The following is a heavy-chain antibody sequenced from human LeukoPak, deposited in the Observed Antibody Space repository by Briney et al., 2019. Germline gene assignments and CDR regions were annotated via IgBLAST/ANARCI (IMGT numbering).Heavy chain of an antibody. Sequence: GGSLRLSCVASGFTFSGYAMSWVRQAPGMGLEWVSVISGNGGNTHYADSVKGRFTISRDNSKNTLYLQMSSLRADDTAVYYCAKGGYCSSTSCPADYWGQGTLVTVSS. CDR3: AKGGYCSSTSCPADY. CDR1: GFTFSGYA. D-gene: IGHD2-2*01. CDR2: ISGNGGNT. V-gene: IGHV3-23*01. J-gene: IGHJ4*02.